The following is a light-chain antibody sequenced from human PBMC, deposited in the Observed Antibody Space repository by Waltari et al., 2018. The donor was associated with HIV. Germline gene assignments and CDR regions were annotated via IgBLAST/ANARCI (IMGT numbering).Light chain of an antibody. J-gene: IGLJ3*02. Sequence: SYVLTQPPSVSVAPGKTATITSVGSNIDYKTVHWYQVRPGQAPVLVIYDNFDRPSEIPERLSGSNSGNTATLTISRVEAGDEADYYCQVWDSTSAHWVFGGGTKLTVL. CDR1: NIDYKT. CDR3: QVWDSTSAHWV. CDR2: DNF. V-gene: IGLV3-21*03.